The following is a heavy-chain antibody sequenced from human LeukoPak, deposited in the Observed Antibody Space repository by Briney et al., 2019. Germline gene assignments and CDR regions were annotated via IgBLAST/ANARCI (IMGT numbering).Heavy chain of an antibody. CDR1: GFSVSNNY. CDR3: VKDAPGTTLYD. CDR2: ISRGDNT. D-gene: IGHD2/OR15-2a*01. Sequence: GGSLRLSCAASGFSVSNNYMSWVRQAPGEGLEWVSVISRGDNTYYADSVKGRFTISRDSSTNTVYLQMASLRAEDTAMYYCVKDAPGTTLYDWGRGTLVTVSS. V-gene: IGHV3-66*01. J-gene: IGHJ4*02.